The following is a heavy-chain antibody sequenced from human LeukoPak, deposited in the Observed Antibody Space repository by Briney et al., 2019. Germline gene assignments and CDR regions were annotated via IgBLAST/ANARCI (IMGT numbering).Heavy chain of an antibody. D-gene: IGHD2-2*01. J-gene: IGHJ6*03. CDR1: GGSISSYY. CDR3: ARVRRYCSSTSCHYYYYYYMDV. CDR2: IYTSGST. V-gene: IGHV4-4*07. Sequence: SSETLSLTCTVSGGSISSYYWSWIRQPAGKGLEWIGRIYTSGSTNYNPSLKSRVTMSVDTSKNQFSLKLSSVTAADTAVYYCARVRRYCSSTSCHYYYYYYMDVWGKGTTVTVSS.